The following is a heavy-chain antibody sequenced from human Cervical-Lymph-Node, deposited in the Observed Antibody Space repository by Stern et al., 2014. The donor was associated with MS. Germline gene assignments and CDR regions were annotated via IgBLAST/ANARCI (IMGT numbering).Heavy chain of an antibody. CDR2: IKNKASNYAT. CDR1: GFTFSASA. V-gene: IGHV3-73*01. J-gene: IGHJ4*02. CDR3: TRLNLDTTLIFDY. Sequence: EVQLLESGGDLVQPGGSLKLSCAASGFTFSASAIHWVRQASGKGLEWVGRIKNKASNYATAYAASVKGRFTISRDDSKNTAYLQMNSLKTEDTAVYYCTRLNLDTTLIFDYWGQGTLVTVSS. D-gene: IGHD5-18*01.